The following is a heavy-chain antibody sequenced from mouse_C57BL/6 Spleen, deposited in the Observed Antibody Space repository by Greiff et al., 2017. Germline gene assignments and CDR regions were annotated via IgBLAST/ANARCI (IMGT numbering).Heavy chain of an antibody. V-gene: IGHV6-3*01. Sequence: EVKLMESGGGLVQPGGSMKLSCVASGFTFSNYWMNWVRQSPEKGLEWVAQIRLKSDNYATHYAESVKGRFTISRDDSKSSVYLQMNNLRAEDTGIYYCTGYWEFAYWGQGTLVTVSA. CDR3: TGYWEFAY. CDR2: IRLKSDNYAT. J-gene: IGHJ3*01. CDR1: GFTFSNYW. D-gene: IGHD4-1*01.